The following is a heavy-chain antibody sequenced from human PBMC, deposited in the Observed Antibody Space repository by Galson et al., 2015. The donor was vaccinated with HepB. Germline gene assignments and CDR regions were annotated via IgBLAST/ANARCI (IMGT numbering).Heavy chain of an antibody. CDR3: VEGGAMVPFDY. Sequence: SLRLSCAASGFTFSSYAMSWVRQAPGKGLEWVSAISGSGGSTYYADSVKGRFTISRDNSKNTLYLQMNSLRAEDTAVYYCVEGGAMVPFDYWGQGTLVTVSS. D-gene: IGHD5-18*01. J-gene: IGHJ4*02. CDR2: ISGSGGST. V-gene: IGHV3-23*01. CDR1: GFTFSSYA.